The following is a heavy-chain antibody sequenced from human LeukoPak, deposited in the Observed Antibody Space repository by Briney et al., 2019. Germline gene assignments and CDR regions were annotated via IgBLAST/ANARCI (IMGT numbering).Heavy chain of an antibody. CDR2: INPSGDVR. Sequence: GASVKVSCKASGYTFGTHWMHWVRQAPGQGLEWMALINPSGDVRNYAQTFQGRVTVTRDMSTRTVYMELSDLRPEDTAVYYCARDYSGEWEQLTGWWFDPWGQGTLVIVSS. V-gene: IGHV1-46*01. CDR3: ARDYSGEWEQLTGWWFDP. D-gene: IGHD1-26*01. CDR1: GYTFGTHW. J-gene: IGHJ5*02.